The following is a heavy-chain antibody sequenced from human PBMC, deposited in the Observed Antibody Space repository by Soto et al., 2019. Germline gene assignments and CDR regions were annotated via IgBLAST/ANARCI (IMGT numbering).Heavy chain of an antibody. Sequence: SETLSLTCTVSGGSISGYYWSWLRQPPGKGLEWIGYIYNIGSTNYNPSLRSRVTMSVDTSKNQFSLKLSSVTAVDTAVYYCARTLYYYDSSGYYYFAPWGQGTLVTVSS. J-gene: IGHJ5*02. CDR3: ARTLYYYDSSGYYYFAP. V-gene: IGHV4-59*12. D-gene: IGHD3-22*01. CDR2: IYNIGST. CDR1: GGSISGYY.